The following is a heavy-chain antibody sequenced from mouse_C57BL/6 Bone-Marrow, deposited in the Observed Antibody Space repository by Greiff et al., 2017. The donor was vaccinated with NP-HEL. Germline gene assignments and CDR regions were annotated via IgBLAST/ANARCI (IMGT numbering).Heavy chain of an antibody. J-gene: IGHJ4*01. CDR2: IDPSDSYT. V-gene: IGHV1-59*01. D-gene: IGHD1-1*01. CDR1: GYTFTSYW. Sequence: QVQLQQPGAELVRPGTSVKLSCKASGYTFTSYWMHWVKQRPGQGLEWIGVIDPSDSYTNYNQKFKGKATLTVDTSSSTAYMQLSSLTSEDSAVYYCARYSYYGSSYGYYYAMDYWGQGTSVTVSS. CDR3: ARYSYYGSSYGYYYAMDY.